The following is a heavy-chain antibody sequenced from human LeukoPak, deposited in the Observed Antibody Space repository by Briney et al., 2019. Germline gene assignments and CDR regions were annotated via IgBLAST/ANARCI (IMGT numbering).Heavy chain of an antibody. CDR1: GFTFGKYW. V-gene: IGHV3-7*03. J-gene: IGHJ4*02. Sequence: QSGGSLRLSCVASGFTFGKYWMSWVRQAPGKGLEWVANIKLDGSENNYVDSVKGRFTISRDNTKNSLYLQMNSLRAEDTAVFYCARDQYDTWSRRGNFDSWGQRTLVIVSS. CDR2: IKLDGSEN. CDR3: ARDQYDTWSRRGNFDS. D-gene: IGHD3-3*01.